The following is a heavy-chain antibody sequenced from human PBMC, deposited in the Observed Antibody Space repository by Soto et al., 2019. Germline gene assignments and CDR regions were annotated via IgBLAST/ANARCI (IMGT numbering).Heavy chain of an antibody. J-gene: IGHJ4*02. CDR3: ARDYRSSWDY. CDR2: INAGNGEA. V-gene: IGHV1-3*01. CDR1: YA. D-gene: IGHD6-13*01. Sequence: YAIHWVRQAPGHRLEWLGWINAGNGEARYPQEFQDRVTITRDTSASTTYMELSSLRSEDSSVYYCARDYRSSWDYWGQGTQVTVSS.